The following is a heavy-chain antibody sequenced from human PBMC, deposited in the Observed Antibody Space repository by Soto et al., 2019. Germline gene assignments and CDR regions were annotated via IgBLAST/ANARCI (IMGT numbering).Heavy chain of an antibody. V-gene: IGHV4-59*01. D-gene: IGHD4-17*01. Sequence: QVQLQESGPGLVKPSETLSLTCTVSGGSMNSYYWSWIRQPPGKGLEWVGYLFYSGSTNYNPSLKSRVTISVDTSKNQFSLKLSSVTAADTAVYYCARRRGTLTTVYGFDMWGQGTMVTVSS. CDR3: ARRRGTLTTVYGFDM. CDR2: LFYSGST. CDR1: GGSMNSYY. J-gene: IGHJ3*02.